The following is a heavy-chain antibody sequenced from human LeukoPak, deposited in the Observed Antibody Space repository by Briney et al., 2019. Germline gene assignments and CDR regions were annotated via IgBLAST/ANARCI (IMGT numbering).Heavy chain of an antibody. CDR2: ISYDGSNK. V-gene: IGHV3-30-3*01. Sequence: PGRSLRLSCAASGFTFSSYAMHWVRQAPGKGLEWVAVISYDGSNKYYADSVKGRFTISRDNAKNSLYLQMNSLRAEDTAVYYCARGDCSSCYYYYGMDVWGQGTTVTVSS. CDR3: ARGDCSSCYYYYGMDV. D-gene: IGHD6-13*01. CDR1: GFTFSSYA. J-gene: IGHJ6*02.